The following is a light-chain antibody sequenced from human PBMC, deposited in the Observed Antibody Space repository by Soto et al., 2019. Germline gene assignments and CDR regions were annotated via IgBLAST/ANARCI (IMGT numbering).Light chain of an antibody. V-gene: IGKV1-39*01. CDR1: QSIGTS. CDR3: QQIYSTLYT. J-gene: IGKJ2*01. CDR2: AAS. Sequence: EIQMTQSPSSLSASIGDRVTITCRASQSIGTSLSWHQQKSGRAPKLLIHAASTLQTGVPSRFSGSGSGTDFTLTISSLQPEDVAVYYCQQIYSTLYTFGQGTNLEIK.